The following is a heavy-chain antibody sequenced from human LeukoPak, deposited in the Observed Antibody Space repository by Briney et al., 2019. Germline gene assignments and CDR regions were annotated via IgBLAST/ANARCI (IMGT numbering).Heavy chain of an antibody. CDR3: ARNYYYDSTRLYYFDY. D-gene: IGHD3-22*01. CDR1: GFTFRNYG. Sequence: GGSLRLSCAPSGFTFRNYGMHWVRQAPGKGLEWVAVIWYDGSNKYYVDSVKGRFTISRDNSKNTLYLQMNSLRAEDTAVYYCARNYYYDSTRLYYFDYWGQGTLVTVSS. J-gene: IGHJ4*02. CDR2: IWYDGSNK. V-gene: IGHV3-33*01.